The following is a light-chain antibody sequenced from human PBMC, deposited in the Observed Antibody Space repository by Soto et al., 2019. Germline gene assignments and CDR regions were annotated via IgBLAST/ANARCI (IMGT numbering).Light chain of an antibody. CDR2: GNS. Sequence: QSVLTQPPSVSGAPGQRVTISCTGSSSNIGAGYDVHWYQQLPGTAPKLLIYGNSNRPSGVPDRFSGSKSGTSASLAITGLQAEDEADYYCQSYDRSLSGYVVFGVGTKLTVL. V-gene: IGLV1-40*01. J-gene: IGLJ2*01. CDR1: SSNIGAGYD. CDR3: QSYDRSLSGYVV.